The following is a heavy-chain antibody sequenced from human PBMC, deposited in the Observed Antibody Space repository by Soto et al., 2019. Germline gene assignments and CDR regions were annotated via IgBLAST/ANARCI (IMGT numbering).Heavy chain of an antibody. CDR3: AREGSGWPTYYFDY. J-gene: IGHJ4*02. D-gene: IGHD6-19*01. CDR1: GFTFSSYG. CDR2: IWYDGSNK. V-gene: IGHV3-33*01. Sequence: GGSLRLSCAASGFTFSSYGMHWVRQAPGKGLEWVAVIWYDGSNKYYADSVKGRFTISRDNSKNTLYLQMNSLRAEDTAVYYCAREGSGWPTYYFDYWGQGTLVTVSS.